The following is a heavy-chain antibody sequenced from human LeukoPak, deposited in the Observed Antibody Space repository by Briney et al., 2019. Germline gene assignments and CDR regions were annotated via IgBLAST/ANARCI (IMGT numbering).Heavy chain of an antibody. D-gene: IGHD3-9*01. CDR1: GYTFTSYY. CDR2: INPSGGST. V-gene: IGHV1-46*01. J-gene: IGHJ5*02. CDR3: ARGDYDILTGYSPFDP. Sequence: ASVTVSCKASGYTFTSYYMHWVRQAPGQGLEWMGIINPSGGSTSYAQKFQGRVTMARDTSTSTVYMELSSLRSEDTAVYYCARGDYDILTGYSPFDPWGQGTLVTVSS.